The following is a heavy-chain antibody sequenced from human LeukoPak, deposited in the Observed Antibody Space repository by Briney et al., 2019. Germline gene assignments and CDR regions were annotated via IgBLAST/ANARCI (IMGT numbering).Heavy chain of an antibody. J-gene: IGHJ4*02. CDR3: ARDDPRGCSGGSCYLDY. Sequence: GGSLRLSCAASGFTLSSYGMNWVRQAPGKGLEWVSYISSSGNTIYYADSVKGRFTISRDSAKNSLHLQMNSLRAEATAVYYCARDDPRGCSGGSCYLDYWGQGTLVTVSS. D-gene: IGHD2-15*01. CDR2: ISSSGNTI. V-gene: IGHV3-48*03. CDR1: GFTLSSYG.